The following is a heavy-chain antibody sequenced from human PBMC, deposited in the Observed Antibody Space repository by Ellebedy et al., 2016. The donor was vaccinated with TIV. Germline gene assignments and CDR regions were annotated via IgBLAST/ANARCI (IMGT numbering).Heavy chain of an antibody. CDR1: GGSFSDYA. Sequence: AASVKVSCKASGGSFSDYAISWVRQAPGQGLEWLGSRIPLFGEPIYAHKFPGRVTITADTSTATAYVVVSRLTSGEPAVYYCARHQYNLYYDATSDYPRYFDLWGRGTLVTVSS. V-gene: IGHV1-69*04. CDR2: RIPLFGEP. J-gene: IGHJ2*01. D-gene: IGHD3-22*01. CDR3: ARHQYNLYYDATSDYPRYFDL.